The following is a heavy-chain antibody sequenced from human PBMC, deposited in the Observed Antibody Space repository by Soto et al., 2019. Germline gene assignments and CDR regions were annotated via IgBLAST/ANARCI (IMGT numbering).Heavy chain of an antibody. CDR2: INPTGDGT. D-gene: IGHD2-15*01. CDR1: GYSFTSYY. V-gene: IGHV1-46*01. Sequence: QVQLVQSGAEVKKPGASVKVSCKASGYSFTSYYMHWVRQAPGQGLELVGLINPTGDGTSYAQKFQGRVTMTRDTSATTVYMQLSGLRSEDTAVYYCVRPKGHCSGGSCYSGPFNYWGQGTLVTVSS. CDR3: VRPKGHCSGGSCYSGPFNY. J-gene: IGHJ4*02.